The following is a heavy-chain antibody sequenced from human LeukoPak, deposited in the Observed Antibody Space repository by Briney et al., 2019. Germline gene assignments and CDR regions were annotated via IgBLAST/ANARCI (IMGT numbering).Heavy chain of an antibody. D-gene: IGHD2-2*01. CDR1: GYTFTSYD. CDR3: ARVLGEGYCSSTSCPYYYNYGMDV. J-gene: IGHJ6*02. Sequence: ASVKVSCKASGYTFTSYDINWVRQATGQGLEWMGWMNPNSGNTGYAQKFQGRVTMTRNTSISTAYMELSSLRSEDTAVYYCARVLGEGYCSSTSCPYYYNYGMDVWGQGTTVTVSS. V-gene: IGHV1-8*01. CDR2: MNPNSGNT.